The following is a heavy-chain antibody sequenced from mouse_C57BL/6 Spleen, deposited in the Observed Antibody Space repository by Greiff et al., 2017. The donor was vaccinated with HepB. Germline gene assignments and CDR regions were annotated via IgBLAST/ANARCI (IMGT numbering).Heavy chain of an antibody. J-gene: IGHJ3*01. V-gene: IGHV1-85*01. D-gene: IGHD2-12*01. CDR1: GYTFTSYD. Sequence: VQLKQSGPELVKPGASVKLSCKASGYTFTSYDINWVKQRPGPGLEWIGWIYPRDGSTKYNGKFKGKATLTVDTSSSTAYMELHSLTSEDSAVYFCASNSEAYWGQGTLVTVSA. CDR3: ASNSEAY. CDR2: IYPRDGST.